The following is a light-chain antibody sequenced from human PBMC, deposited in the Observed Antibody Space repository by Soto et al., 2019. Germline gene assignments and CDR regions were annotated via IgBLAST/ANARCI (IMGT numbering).Light chain of an antibody. Sequence: EIVLTQSPATLSLSPGERATLSCGASQRVSSSFLAWYQQKPGLAPRLLIYDASSRATGIPDRFSGSGSGTAFTLTIGRLEPEDFAVYYCQQYANSPLTFGGGTKVEIK. CDR1: QRVSSSF. CDR3: QQYANSPLT. CDR2: DAS. V-gene: IGKV3D-20*01. J-gene: IGKJ4*01.